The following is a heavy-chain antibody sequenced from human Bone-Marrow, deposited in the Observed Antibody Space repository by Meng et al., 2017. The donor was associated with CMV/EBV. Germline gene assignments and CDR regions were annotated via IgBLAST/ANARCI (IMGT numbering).Heavy chain of an antibody. J-gene: IGHJ6*02. D-gene: IGHD2-2*01. CDR3: ARDRPYCSSTSCYYYYGMDV. CDR1: GFTFSSYS. Sequence: GGSLRLSCAASGFTFSSYSMNWVRQAPGKGLEWVSSISSSSSYIYYADSVKGRFTIPRDNAKNSLYLQMNSLRAEDTAVYYCARDRPYCSSTSCYYYYGMDVWGQGTTVTVSS. CDR2: ISSSSSYI. V-gene: IGHV3-21*01.